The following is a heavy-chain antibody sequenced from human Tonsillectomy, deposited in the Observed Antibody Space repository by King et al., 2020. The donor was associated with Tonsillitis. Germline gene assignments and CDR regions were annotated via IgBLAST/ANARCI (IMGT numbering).Heavy chain of an antibody. J-gene: IGHJ4*02. D-gene: IGHD4/OR15-4a*01. CDR1: GYSLSSGYY. CDR3: ARDPLQDTRVPEF. V-gene: IGHV4-38-2*02. Sequence: QLQESGPRLVKPSETMSLTCAVSGYSLSSGYYWGWIRQPPGKGLEWLGSIDHSGSAYYNPSLQSRLTLSVNTSKNEFSLKLSSVTAADTAVYYCARDPLQDTRVPEFGGQGTLVTVSS. CDR2: IDHSGSA.